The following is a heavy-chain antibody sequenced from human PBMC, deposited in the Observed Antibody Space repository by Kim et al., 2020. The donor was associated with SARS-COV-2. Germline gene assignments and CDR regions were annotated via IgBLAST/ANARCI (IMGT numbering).Heavy chain of an antibody. CDR1: GGSISSGSYY. CDR2: IYTSGST. Sequence: SETLSLTCTVSGGSISSGSYYWSWIRQPAGKGLEWIGRIYTSGSTNYNPSLKSRVTISVDTSKNQFSLKLSSVTAADTAVYYCARGPYYDILTGPMGWFDPCGQGTLVTVSS. J-gene: IGHJ5*02. D-gene: IGHD3-9*01. CDR3: ARGPYYDILTGPMGWFDP. V-gene: IGHV4-61*02.